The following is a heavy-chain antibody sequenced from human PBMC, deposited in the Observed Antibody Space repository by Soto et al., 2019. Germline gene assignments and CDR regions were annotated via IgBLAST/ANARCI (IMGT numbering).Heavy chain of an antibody. CDR1: GGSISSSSYY. V-gene: IGHV4-39*01. J-gene: IGHJ4*02. CDR3: AGHPIGYSGYDSDY. Sequence: QLQLQESGPGLLKPSETLSLTCTVSGGSISSSSYYWGWIRQPPGKGLEWIGSISYSGSTYYNPSLRIRVTIYVDTSKNHLSLKLSSVTAAETAVYYCAGHPIGYSGYDSDYWVQGSMVTVSS. CDR2: ISYSGST. D-gene: IGHD5-12*01.